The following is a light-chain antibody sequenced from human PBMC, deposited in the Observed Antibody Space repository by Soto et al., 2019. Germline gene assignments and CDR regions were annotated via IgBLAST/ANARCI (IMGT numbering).Light chain of an antibody. CDR1: QSVSSY. CDR3: QQRSNWPT. CDR2: DAS. Sequence: EIVLTQSPATLSLSPGERATLSFRASQSVSSYLAWYQQKPGQAPRLLIYDASNRATDIPARFSGSGSGTDFTLTISSLEPEDFAVYYCQQRSNWPTFGQGTKV. J-gene: IGKJ1*01. V-gene: IGKV3-11*01.